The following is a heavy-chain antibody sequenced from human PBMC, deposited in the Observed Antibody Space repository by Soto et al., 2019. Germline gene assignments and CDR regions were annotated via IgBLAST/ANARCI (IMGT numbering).Heavy chain of an antibody. CDR3: ARGHEVGGNSDAFDI. CDR2: IIPVFGTS. D-gene: IGHD3-10*01. Sequence: QVQLVQSGAEVKKPGSSVKVSCKASGGTFRTESINWVRQAPGRGLEWMGGIIPVFGTSDYAQKFQGRVKITADESTTTAYVELRSLRSDDTAVYYCARGHEVGGNSDAFDIWGQGTMVTVSS. V-gene: IGHV1-69*12. J-gene: IGHJ3*02. CDR1: GGTFRTES.